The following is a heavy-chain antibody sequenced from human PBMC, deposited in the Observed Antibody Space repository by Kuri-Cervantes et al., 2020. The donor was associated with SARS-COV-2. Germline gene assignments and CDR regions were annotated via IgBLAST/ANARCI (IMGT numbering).Heavy chain of an antibody. CDR2: IIPIFGTA. D-gene: IGHD5/OR15-5a*01. CDR1: GYTFTSYD. CDR3: ASWSTLHLN. Sequence: SVKVSCKASGYTFTSYDINWVRQATGQGLEWMGGIIPIFGTANYAQKFQGRVTITADKSTSTAYMELSSLRSEDTAVYYCASWSTLHLNWGQGTLVTVSS. V-gene: IGHV1-69*06. J-gene: IGHJ4*02.